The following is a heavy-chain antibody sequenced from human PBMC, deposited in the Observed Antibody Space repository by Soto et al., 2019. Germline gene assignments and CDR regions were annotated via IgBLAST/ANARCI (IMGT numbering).Heavy chain of an antibody. D-gene: IGHD6-6*01. CDR1: GYTFTSYG. Sequence: QVQLVQSGAEVKKPGASVKVSCKASGYTFTSYGISWVRQAPGQGLEWMGWISAYNGNTNYAQKLQGRVTMTTDTSTRTAYMELRSLRSDDTAVYYCASGLYSSSSGPYYYYGMDVWGQGTTVTVSS. V-gene: IGHV1-18*01. J-gene: IGHJ6*02. CDR3: ASGLYSSSSGPYYYYGMDV. CDR2: ISAYNGNT.